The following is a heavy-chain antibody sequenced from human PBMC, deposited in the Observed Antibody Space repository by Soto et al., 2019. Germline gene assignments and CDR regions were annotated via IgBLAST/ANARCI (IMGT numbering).Heavy chain of an antibody. CDR3: AKDRSIAAGEPFDY. Sequence: VGSLRLSCAASGFTFSSYAMSWVRQAPGKGLEWVSAISGSGGSTYYADSVKGRFTISRDNSKNTLYLQMDSLRAEDTAVYYCAKDRSIAAGEPFDYWGQGTLVTVSS. D-gene: IGHD6-13*01. J-gene: IGHJ4*02. CDR1: GFTFSSYA. V-gene: IGHV3-23*01. CDR2: ISGSGGST.